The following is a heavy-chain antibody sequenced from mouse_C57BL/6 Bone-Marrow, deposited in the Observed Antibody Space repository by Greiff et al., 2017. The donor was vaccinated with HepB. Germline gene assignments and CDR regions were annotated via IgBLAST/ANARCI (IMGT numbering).Heavy chain of an antibody. V-gene: IGHV1-50*01. J-gene: IGHJ2*01. CDR1: GYTFTSYW. Sequence: VQLQQSGAELVKPGASVKLSCKASGYTFTSYWMQWVKQRPGQGLEWIGEIDPSDSYTNYNQKFKGKATLTVDTSSSTAYMQLSSLTSEDSAVYYCARPHYGSSSYYFDYWGQGTTLTVSS. D-gene: IGHD1-1*01. CDR3: ARPHYGSSSYYFDY. CDR2: IDPSDSYT.